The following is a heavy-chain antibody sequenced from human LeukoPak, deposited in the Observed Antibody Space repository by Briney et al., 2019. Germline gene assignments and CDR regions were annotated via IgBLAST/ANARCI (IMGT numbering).Heavy chain of an antibody. CDR2: VSNDGSNQ. V-gene: IGHV3-30*14. CDR3: ARVGYSYGWGEYYFDY. Sequence: PGRSLRLSCAASGFTFTYYAMHWVRQAPGKGLEWVSVVSNDGSNQDYTDSVKGRFIISRDDSKNTLYLQMNSLRAEDTAVYYCARVGYSYGWGEYYFDYWGQGTLVTVSS. D-gene: IGHD5-18*01. CDR1: GFTFTYYA. J-gene: IGHJ4*02.